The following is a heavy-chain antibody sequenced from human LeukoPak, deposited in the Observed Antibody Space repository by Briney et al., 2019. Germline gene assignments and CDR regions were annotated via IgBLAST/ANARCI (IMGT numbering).Heavy chain of an antibody. D-gene: IGHD2-15*01. V-gene: IGHV3-53*01. CDR1: GITVSTNY. CDR3: AKERGNPIVWVDY. Sequence: GGSLRLTCAASGITVSTNYMNWVRQAPGKGLEWVSVIYSTDKTNYADSVQGRFTISRDPSKNTVYLQMNSLRGEDTAVYYCAKERGNPIVWVDYWGQGTLVTVAS. CDR2: IYSTDKT. J-gene: IGHJ4*02.